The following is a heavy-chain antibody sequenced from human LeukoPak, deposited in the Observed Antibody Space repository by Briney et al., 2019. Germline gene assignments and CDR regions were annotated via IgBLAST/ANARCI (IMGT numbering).Heavy chain of an antibody. CDR3: ASWTYDYGSSSSPELS. CDR1: DGSFSNYY. CDR2: INHSGSV. D-gene: IGHD3-22*01. J-gene: IGHJ5*02. Sequence: SETLSLTCAVYDGSFSNYYCSWIRQPPGKGLEWIGEINHSGSVNYNPSLKSRVTISVDTSKNQFSLRLKSMTAADTAVYYCASWTYDYGSSSSPELSWGQGTLVTVSS. V-gene: IGHV4-34*01.